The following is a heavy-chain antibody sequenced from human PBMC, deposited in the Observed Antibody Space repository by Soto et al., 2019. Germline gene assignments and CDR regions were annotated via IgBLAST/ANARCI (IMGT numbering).Heavy chain of an antibody. CDR3: ARRFIYWSSSSCYRSNCFDP. D-gene: IGHD2-2*01. V-gene: IGHV4-34*01. CDR2: ISHRGST. J-gene: IGHJ5*02. Sequence: SQRMSLTWSLYAGSLSGYYWSWIRQPPGKWQDWIGEISHRGSTHYNPSLKSRVTISVDMSKNQFSLKLSSVTAADTPVYYCARRFIYWSSSSCYRSNCFDPWGQGTPVTVSS. CDR1: AGSLSGYY.